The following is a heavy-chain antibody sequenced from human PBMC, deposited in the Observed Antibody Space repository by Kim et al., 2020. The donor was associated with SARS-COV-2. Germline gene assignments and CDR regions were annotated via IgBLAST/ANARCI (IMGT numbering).Heavy chain of an antibody. CDR3: ARGGVIPYGDTEDYYYYGMDV. J-gene: IGHJ6*02. CDR1: GYTFTSYA. D-gene: IGHD4-17*01. CDR2: INAGNGNT. Sequence: ASVKVSCKASGYTFTSYAMHWVRQAPGQGLEWMGWINAGNGNTKYSQKFQGRVTITRDTSASTAYMELSILRSEDTAVYYCARGGVIPYGDTEDYYYYGMDVWGQGTTVTVSS. V-gene: IGHV1-3*01.